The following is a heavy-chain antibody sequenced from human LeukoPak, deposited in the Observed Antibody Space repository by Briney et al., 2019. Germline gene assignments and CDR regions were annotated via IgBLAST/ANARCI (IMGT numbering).Heavy chain of an antibody. D-gene: IGHD1-26*01. CDR3: ARGGSDVTVGY. CDR1: GFTFSTYW. Sequence: GGSLRLSCAASGFTFSTYWMSWVRQAPGKGLEWVANIKEDGSEKHYVDSVKGRFTISRDNAKNSLYLQMNSLRAENTAIYYCARGGSDVTVGYWGQGTLVTVSS. V-gene: IGHV3-7*01. CDR2: IKEDGSEK. J-gene: IGHJ4*02.